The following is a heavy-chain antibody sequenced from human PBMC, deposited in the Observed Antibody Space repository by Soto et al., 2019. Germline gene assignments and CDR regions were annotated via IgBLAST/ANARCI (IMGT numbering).Heavy chain of an antibody. J-gene: IGHJ4*02. V-gene: IGHV6-1*01. Sequence: PSQTLSLTCAISGDSVSSNSVAWNWIRQSPSRGLEWLGRTYYRSKWYNDFAPSVKSRITINADTSKNQFSLQLNSVTPEDTAVYYCARNGFKQYLSHFDSWGQGTLVTVSS. CDR1: GDSVSSNSVA. CDR2: TYYRSKWYN. CDR3: ARNGFKQYLSHFDS. D-gene: IGHD2-2*02.